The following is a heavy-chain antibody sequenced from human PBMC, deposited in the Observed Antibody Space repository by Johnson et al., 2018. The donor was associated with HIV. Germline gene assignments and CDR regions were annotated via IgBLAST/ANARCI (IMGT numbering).Heavy chain of an antibody. CDR3: ARGGGSSVAFDI. CDR1: GFTFSDHA. Sequence: VQLVESGGGLVQPGGSLRLSCAGSGFTFSDHAMGWVRQAPGKGLEWVSSMSGSGAVTYYADSVKGRFTISRDNSKNRLYRQMNSLRAEDTAVYYCARGGGSSVAFDIWGQGTMVTVSS. CDR2: MSGSGAVT. V-gene: IGHV3-23*04. J-gene: IGHJ3*02. D-gene: IGHD1-26*01.